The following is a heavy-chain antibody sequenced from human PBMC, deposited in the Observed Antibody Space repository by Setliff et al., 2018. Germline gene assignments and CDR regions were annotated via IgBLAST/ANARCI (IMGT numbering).Heavy chain of an antibody. V-gene: IGHV3-21*01. Sequence: GGSLRLSCAASGFTFSSYSMNWVRQAPGKGLEWVSSLDSSSSYIFYADSVKGRFTISRDNAKNSLYLQMNSLRAEDTAVYYCARRCCSSTTTTCFGPPPGMDVWGKGTTVTVSS. CDR3: ARRCCSSTTTTCFGPPPGMDV. CDR1: GFTFSSYS. CDR2: LDSSSSYI. D-gene: IGHD2-2*01. J-gene: IGHJ6*04.